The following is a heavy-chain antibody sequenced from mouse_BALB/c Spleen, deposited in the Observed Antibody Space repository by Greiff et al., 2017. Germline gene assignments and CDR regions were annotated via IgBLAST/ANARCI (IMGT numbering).Heavy chain of an antibody. J-gene: IGHJ2*01. CDR3: SRVFITTVGGYLDY. CDR1: GFTFSSYA. V-gene: IGHV5-9-4*01. D-gene: IGHD1-1*01. CDR2: ISSGGSYT. Sequence: DVKLVESGGGLVKPGGSLKLSCAASGFTFSSYAMSWVRQSPEKRLEWVADISSGGSYTYYPDTVTGRFTISRDNAKNTLYLEMSSLRSEDTAMYYCSRVFITTVGGYLDYWGQGTTLTVSS.